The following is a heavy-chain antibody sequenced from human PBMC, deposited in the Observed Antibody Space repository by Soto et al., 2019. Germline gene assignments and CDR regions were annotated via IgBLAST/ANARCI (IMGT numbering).Heavy chain of an antibody. Sequence: VQLVQSGAEVKKPGESLRISCKLPEYKFTSFWINWVRQMPGKGLEWMGWINAGNGNTKYSQKFQGRVTITRDTSASTAYMELSSLRSEDTAVYYCARARGYYYYGMDVWGQGTTVTVSS. V-gene: IGHV1-3*01. CDR1: EYKFTSFW. CDR2: INAGNGNT. J-gene: IGHJ6*02. CDR3: ARARGYYYYGMDV.